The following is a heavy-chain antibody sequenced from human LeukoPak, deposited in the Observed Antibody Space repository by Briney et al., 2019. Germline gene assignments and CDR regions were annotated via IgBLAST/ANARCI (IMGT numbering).Heavy chain of an antibody. CDR2: IIPIFGTA. D-gene: IGHD3-3*01. V-gene: IGHV1-69*01. CDR3: ARGFIHYDFWSGYFGQY. J-gene: IGHJ4*02. CDR1: GGTFSSYA. Sequence: ASVKVSCKASGGTFSSYAISWVRQAPGQGLEWMGGIIPIFGTANYAQKFQGRVTITADEYTSTAYMELSSLRSEDTDVYYCARGFIHYDFWSGYFGQYWGQGTLVTVSS.